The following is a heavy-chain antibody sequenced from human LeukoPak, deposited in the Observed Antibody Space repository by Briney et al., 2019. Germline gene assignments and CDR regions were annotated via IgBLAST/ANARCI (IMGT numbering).Heavy chain of an antibody. CDR1: GYTFINYG. V-gene: IGHV1-3*01. D-gene: IGHD3-10*01. CDR2: INPGNGNT. CDR3: ATPYFSGSGGWSDAFDI. Sequence: ASVKVSCKASGYTFINYGIHWVRQAPGQRLEWMGWINPGNGNTQFTQNYQGRINITSDTSATTVYMELSSLRSEDTSVYYCATPYFSGSGGWSDAFDIWGQGTMVTVSS. J-gene: IGHJ3*02.